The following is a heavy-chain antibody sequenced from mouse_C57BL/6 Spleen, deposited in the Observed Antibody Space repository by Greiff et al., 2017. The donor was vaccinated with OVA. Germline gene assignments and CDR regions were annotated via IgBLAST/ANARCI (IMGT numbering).Heavy chain of an antibody. CDR3: ARRGDYYGRGDFDY. D-gene: IGHD1-1*01. J-gene: IGHJ2*01. V-gene: IGHV1-26*01. Sequence: EVQLQQSGPELVKPGASVKISCKASGYTFTDYYMNWVKQSHGKSLEWIGDINPNNGGTSYNQKFKGKATLTVDKSSSTAYMELRSLTSEDSAVYYCARRGDYYGRGDFDYWGQGTTLTVSS. CDR1: GYTFTDYY. CDR2: INPNNGGT.